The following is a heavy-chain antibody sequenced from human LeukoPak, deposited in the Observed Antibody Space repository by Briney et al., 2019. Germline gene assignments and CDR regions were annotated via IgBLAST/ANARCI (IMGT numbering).Heavy chain of an antibody. Sequence: GESLKISCKVSGFTFTSDWLAWVRQTPGKGLGWMGITYLRDSQTRYSPSFQGQVTISVDKPTTTAYLQWRSLEASDTAMYYCASRFGTGNLNWFDPWGQGTLVTVSS. D-gene: IGHD6-13*01. CDR1: GFTFTSDW. V-gene: IGHV5-51*04. CDR2: TYLRDSQT. CDR3: ASRFGTGNLNWFDP. J-gene: IGHJ5*02.